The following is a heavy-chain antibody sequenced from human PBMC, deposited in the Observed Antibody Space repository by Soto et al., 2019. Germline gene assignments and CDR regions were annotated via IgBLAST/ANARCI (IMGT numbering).Heavy chain of an antibody. V-gene: IGHV4-39*07. CDR1: GGSISSSSYY. J-gene: IGHJ4*02. CDR3: ASQRDTAMVFDY. Sequence: SETLSLTCTVSGGSISSSSYYWGWIRQPPGKGLEWIGSIYYSGSTYYNPSLKSRVTISVDTSKNQFSLKLSSVTAADTAVYYCASQRDTAMVFDYWGQGTLVTVSS. D-gene: IGHD5-18*01. CDR2: IYYSGST.